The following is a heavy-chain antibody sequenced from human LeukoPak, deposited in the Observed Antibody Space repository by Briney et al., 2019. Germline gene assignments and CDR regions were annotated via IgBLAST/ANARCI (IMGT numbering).Heavy chain of an antibody. V-gene: IGHV1-8*01. D-gene: IGHD4-23*01. CDR2: MNPNSGNT. CDR1: GYTFTSYD. J-gene: IGHJ4*02. CDR3: ARGSFSGTTVVM. Sequence: ASVKVSCKASGYTFTSYDINWVRQATGQGLEWMGWMNPNSGNTGYAQKFQGRVTMTRNTSISTAYMELSSLRSEDTAVYYCARGSFSGTTVVMWGQGTLVTVSS.